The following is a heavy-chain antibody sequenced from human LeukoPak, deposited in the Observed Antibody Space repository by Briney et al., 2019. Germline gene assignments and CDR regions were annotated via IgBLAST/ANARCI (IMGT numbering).Heavy chain of an antibody. CDR2: VSGSGGSI. Sequence: GGSLRLSCAASGVTFSSYGMCWVRQAPGKGLEWVSSVSGSGGSIFYADSVKGRFTISRDNSKNTLYLQMNSLSAEDTAVYYCVSPRLVYCCSITCYPFDYWGQGTLVTVSS. J-gene: IGHJ4*02. V-gene: IGHV3-23*01. CDR1: GVTFSSYG. CDR3: VSPRLVYCCSITCYPFDY. D-gene: IGHD2-2*01.